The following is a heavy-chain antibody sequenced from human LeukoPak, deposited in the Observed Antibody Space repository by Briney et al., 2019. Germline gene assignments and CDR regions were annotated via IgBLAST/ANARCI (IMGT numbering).Heavy chain of an antibody. J-gene: IGHJ4*02. CDR1: GFNFNSYS. Sequence: GGSLRLSCAASGFNFNSYSLTWVRQAPGKGLEWLAYIPASGSTTFSADSVKGRFTISRDNAKNSVYLQMTSLKADDTAVYYCPRENVYRWGFDHWGRGILVTVSS. CDR2: IPASGSTT. D-gene: IGHD3-16*02. CDR3: PRENVYRWGFDH. V-gene: IGHV3-48*04.